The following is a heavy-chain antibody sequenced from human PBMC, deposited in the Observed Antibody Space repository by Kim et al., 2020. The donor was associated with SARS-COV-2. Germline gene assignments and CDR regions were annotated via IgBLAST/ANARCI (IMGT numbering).Heavy chain of an antibody. CDR3: ARAIPAAPYYYYYYGMDV. CDR1: GGSISSYY. V-gene: IGHV4-59*13. J-gene: IGHJ6*02. CDR2: IYYSGST. D-gene: IGHD2-2*01. Sequence: SETLSLTCTVSGGSISSYYWSWIRQPPGKGLEWIGYIYYSGSTNYNPSLKSRVTISVVTSKNQFSLKLSSVTAADTAVYYCARAIPAAPYYYYYYGMDVWGQGTTVTVSS.